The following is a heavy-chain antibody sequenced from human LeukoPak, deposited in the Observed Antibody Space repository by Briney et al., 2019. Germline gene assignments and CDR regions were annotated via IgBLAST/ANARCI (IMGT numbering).Heavy chain of an antibody. CDR3: AGKKGTMVFFDY. D-gene: IGHD4/OR15-4a*01. J-gene: IGHJ4*02. CDR2: IYYSGST. V-gene: IGHV4-59*01. Sequence: KASETLSLTCTVSGGSISSYYWSWIRQPPGKGLEWIGYIYYSGSTHYNPSIKSRVTISVDTSKNQFSLKLSSVTAADTAVYYCAGKKGTMVFFDYWGQGTLVTVPS. CDR1: GGSISSYY.